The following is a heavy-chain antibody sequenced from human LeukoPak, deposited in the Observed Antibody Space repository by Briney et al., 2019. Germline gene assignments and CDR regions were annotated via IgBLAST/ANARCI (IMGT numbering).Heavy chain of an antibody. CDR2: IRQDGDKR. CDR3: ARKTGDC. J-gene: IGHJ4*02. CDR1: GFTFSDYW. Sequence: PGGSLRLSCAASGFTFSDYWMTWVRQAPGKGLEWVANIRQDGDKRSYGGSVMGRFAISRDNAKNSLYLQMNSLRVEDTAVYYCARKTGDCWGQGTLVVVSS. V-gene: IGHV3-7*01. D-gene: IGHD1-14*01.